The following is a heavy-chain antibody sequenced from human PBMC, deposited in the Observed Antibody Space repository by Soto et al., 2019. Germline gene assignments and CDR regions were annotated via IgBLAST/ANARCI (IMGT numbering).Heavy chain of an antibody. Sequence: PGGSLRLSCAASGFTFTDYAMSWVRQAPGKGLEWVSVLYSAGSADFADSVKGRFTISRDNSKNTLYLQMNSLRAEDTAVYYCAKENGYSSSWFEFDYWGQGTLVTVSS. CDR3: AKENGYSSSWFEFDY. CDR1: GFTFTDYA. CDR2: LYSAGSA. D-gene: IGHD6-13*01. V-gene: IGHV3-23*03. J-gene: IGHJ4*02.